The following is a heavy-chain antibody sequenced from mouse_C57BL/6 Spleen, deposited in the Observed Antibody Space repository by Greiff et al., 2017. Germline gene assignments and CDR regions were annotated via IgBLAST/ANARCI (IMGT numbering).Heavy chain of an antibody. CDR1: GYTFTDHT. Sequence: VQLQQSDAELVKPGASVKISCKVSGYTFTDHTIHWMKQRPEQGLEWIGYIYPRVGSNKYTEKFTSKATLTADKPSSTAYMQLNSVTSEDSAVDFCARFPGGYFDYWGQGTTLTVSS. V-gene: IGHV1-78*01. J-gene: IGHJ2*01. CDR3: ARFPGGYFDY. CDR2: IYPRVGSN.